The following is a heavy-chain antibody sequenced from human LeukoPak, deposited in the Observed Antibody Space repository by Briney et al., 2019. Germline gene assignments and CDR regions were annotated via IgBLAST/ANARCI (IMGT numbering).Heavy chain of an antibody. CDR2: ISYSGST. Sequence: SETLSLTCTVSGVSISSSSYYWGWIRQPPGKGLEWIASISYSGSTYYNPSLKSRVTISLGTSKKHFSLKLNSVTAADTAVYYCVRGHLVGGWFKYDAFDIWGQGTMVTVSS. CDR1: GVSISSSSYY. J-gene: IGHJ3*02. CDR3: VRGHLVGGWFKYDAFDI. V-gene: IGHV4-39*07. D-gene: IGHD6-19*01.